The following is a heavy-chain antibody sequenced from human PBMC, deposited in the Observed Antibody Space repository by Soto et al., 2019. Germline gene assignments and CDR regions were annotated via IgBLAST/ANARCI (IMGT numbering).Heavy chain of an antibody. V-gene: IGHV3-21*01. J-gene: IGHJ6*02. CDR1: GFTFSSYS. Sequence: GGSLRLSCAASGFTFSSYSMNWVRQAPGKGLEWVSSISSSSYIYYADSVKGRFTISRDNAKNSLYLQMNSLRAEDTAVYYCARDRGGYGSGSYYIPYYYYYYGMDVWGQGTTVTVSS. CDR2: ISSSSYI. D-gene: IGHD3-10*01. CDR3: ARDRGGYGSGSYYIPYYYYYYGMDV.